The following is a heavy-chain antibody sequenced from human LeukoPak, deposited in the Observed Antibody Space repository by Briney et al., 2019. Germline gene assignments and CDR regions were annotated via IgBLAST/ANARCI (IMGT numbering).Heavy chain of an antibody. V-gene: IGHV3-7*03. Sequence: GGSLRLSCAASGFTFSNAWMSWARQAPGKGLEWVASINHNGNVNYYVDSVKGRFTISRDNAKNSLYLQMSNLRAEDTAVYFCARGGGLDVWGQGATVTVSS. J-gene: IGHJ6*02. CDR1: GFTFSNAW. D-gene: IGHD3-16*01. CDR3: ARGGGLDV. CDR2: INHNGNVN.